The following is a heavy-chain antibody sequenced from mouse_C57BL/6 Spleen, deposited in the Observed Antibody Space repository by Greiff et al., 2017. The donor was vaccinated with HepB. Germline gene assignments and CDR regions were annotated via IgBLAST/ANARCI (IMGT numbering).Heavy chain of an antibody. J-gene: IGHJ2*01. CDR1: GYTFTSYW. Sequence: QVQLQQPGAELVMPGASVKLSCKASGYTFTSYWMHWVKQRPGQGLEWIGEIDPSDSYTNYNQKFKGKSTLTVDKSSSTAYMQLSSLTSEDSAVYYGARKRGYYGSSYEGNYFDYWGQGTTLTVSS. D-gene: IGHD1-1*01. V-gene: IGHV1-69*01. CDR2: IDPSDSYT. CDR3: ARKRGYYGSSYEGNYFDY.